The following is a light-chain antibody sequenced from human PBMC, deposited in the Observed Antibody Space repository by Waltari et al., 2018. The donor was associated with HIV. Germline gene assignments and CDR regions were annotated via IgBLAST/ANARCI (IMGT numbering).Light chain of an antibody. Sequence: QSVLTQPPSASGTPGQRVTISCSGSSSNIGSNSVNWYQQLPGTAPKLLNYNNNERPSGVPDRFSGSRSGTSASLAISGLQSEDEADYYCAAWDDSLSGRVFGGGTKLTVL. CDR2: NNN. CDR1: SSNIGSNS. V-gene: IGLV1-44*01. CDR3: AAWDDSLSGRV. J-gene: IGLJ2*01.